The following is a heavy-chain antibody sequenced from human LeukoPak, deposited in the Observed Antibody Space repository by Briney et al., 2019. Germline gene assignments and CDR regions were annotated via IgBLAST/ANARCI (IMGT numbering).Heavy chain of an antibody. CDR2: MNPNSGNT. V-gene: IGHV1-8*01. D-gene: IGHD1-7*01. J-gene: IGHJ5*02. CDR3: ARAITGNTWSEP. Sequence: ASVKVSCKASGDTFTSYDINWVRQATGQGLELRGWMNPNSGNTGYAQKFQGRVTMTRNTSIRTAYMELSRLRSEAKAAYYRARAITGNTWSEPRGQATLV. CDR1: GDTFTSYD.